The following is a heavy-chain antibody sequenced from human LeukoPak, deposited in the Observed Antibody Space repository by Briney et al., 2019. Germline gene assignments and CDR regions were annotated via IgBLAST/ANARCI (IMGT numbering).Heavy chain of an antibody. D-gene: IGHD4-17*01. CDR2: ISWNSGSI. V-gene: IGHV3-9*01. CDR1: GFTFDDYA. CDR3: ARPEGRYGDYEEAFGI. J-gene: IGHJ3*02. Sequence: TGGSLRLSCAASGFTFDDYAMHWVRQAPGKGLEWVSGISWNSGSIGYADSVKGRFTISRDNSKNTLYLQMNSLRAEDTAVYYCARPEGRYGDYEEAFGIWGQGTMVTVSS.